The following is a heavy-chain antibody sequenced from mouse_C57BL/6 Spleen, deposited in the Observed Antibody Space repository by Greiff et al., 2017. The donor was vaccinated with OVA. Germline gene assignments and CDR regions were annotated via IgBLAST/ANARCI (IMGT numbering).Heavy chain of an antibody. CDR1: GYTFTSYW. CDR3: ARDWDYGSSYGYCDV. CDR2: IHPNSGST. Sequence: QVQLQQPGAELVKPGASVKLSCKASGYTFTSYWMHWVKQRPGQGLEWIGMIHPNSGSTNYNEKFKSKATLTVDKSSSTAYMQLSSLTSEDSAVYYCARDWDYGSSYGYCDVWGTGTTVTVSS. V-gene: IGHV1-64*01. D-gene: IGHD1-1*01. J-gene: IGHJ1*03.